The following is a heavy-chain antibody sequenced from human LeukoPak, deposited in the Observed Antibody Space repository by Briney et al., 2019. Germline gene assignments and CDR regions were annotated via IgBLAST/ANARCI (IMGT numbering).Heavy chain of an antibody. CDR3: ARRARGAGTTGNLDY. D-gene: IGHD1-1*01. V-gene: IGHV3-30*04. CDR2: ISYDESNK. Sequence: GRSLRLSCAASGFTFSSYAMHWVRQAPGKGLEWVAVISYDESNKYYADSVKGRFTISRDNSKNTLYLQMNSLRAEDTAVYYCARRARGAGTTGNLDYWGQGTLVTVSS. CDR1: GFTFSSYA. J-gene: IGHJ4*02.